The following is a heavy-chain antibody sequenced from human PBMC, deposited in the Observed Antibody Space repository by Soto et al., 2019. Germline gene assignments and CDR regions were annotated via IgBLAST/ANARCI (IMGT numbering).Heavy chain of an antibody. V-gene: IGHV1-8*01. Sequence: GASVKVSCKASGYTFTSYDINWVRQATGQGLEWMGWMNPNSGNTGYAQKFQGRVTMTRNTSISTAYMELSSLRSEDTVVYYCARVGYDFWSGYPINYYYYYMDVWGKGTTVTVSS. CDR1: GYTFTSYD. CDR2: MNPNSGNT. J-gene: IGHJ6*03. CDR3: ARVGYDFWSGYPINYYYYYMDV. D-gene: IGHD3-3*01.